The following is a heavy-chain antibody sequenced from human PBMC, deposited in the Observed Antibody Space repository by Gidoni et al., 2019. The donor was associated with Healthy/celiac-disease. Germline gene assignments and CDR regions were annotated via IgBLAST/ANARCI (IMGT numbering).Heavy chain of an antibody. D-gene: IGHD3-3*01. J-gene: IGHJ4*02. Sequence: QVQLQESGPGLLTPSGTLSLTCAVSGGSISSSNWWSWVRHPPGKGLEWIGEIYHSGSTNYNPSRKSRVTISVDKSKNQFSLKLSSVTAADTAVYYCARGSGYHIRGFDYWGQGTLVTVSS. V-gene: IGHV4-4*02. CDR1: GGSISSSNW. CDR2: IYHSGST. CDR3: ARGSGYHIRGFDY.